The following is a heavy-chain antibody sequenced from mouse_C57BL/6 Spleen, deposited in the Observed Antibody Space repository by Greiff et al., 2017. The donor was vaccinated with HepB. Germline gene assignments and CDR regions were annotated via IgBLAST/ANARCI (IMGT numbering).Heavy chain of an antibody. V-gene: IGHV1-18*01. Sequence: EVKLMESGPELVKPGASVKIPCKASGYTFTDYNMDWVKQSHGKSLEWIGDINPNNGGTIYNQKFKGKATLTVDKSSSTAYMELRSLTSEDTAVYYCASRGNYYGSSYGYFDVWGTGTTVTVSS. CDR3: ASRGNYYGSSYGYFDV. J-gene: IGHJ1*03. CDR2: INPNNGGT. CDR1: GYTFTDYN. D-gene: IGHD1-1*01.